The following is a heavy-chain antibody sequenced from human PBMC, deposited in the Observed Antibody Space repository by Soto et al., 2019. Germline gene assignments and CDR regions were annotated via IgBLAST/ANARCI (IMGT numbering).Heavy chain of an antibody. CDR3: ARGRAYTYDPLGMDV. D-gene: IGHD3-16*01. CDR1: GYSFINYD. V-gene: IGHV1-8*01. J-gene: IGHJ6*02. Sequence: ASVKVSCKSSGYSFINYDIYWVRQATGQGLEWMGWMNPNSGNTATSKKFLGRVTMTRDTSISTAYLDLRSLISEDTALYFCARGRAYTYDPLGMDVWGQGTTVTVSS. CDR2: MNPNSGNT.